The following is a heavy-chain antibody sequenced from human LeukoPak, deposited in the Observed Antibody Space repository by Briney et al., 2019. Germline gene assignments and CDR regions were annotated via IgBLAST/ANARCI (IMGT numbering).Heavy chain of an antibody. D-gene: IGHD2-15*01. V-gene: IGHV1-18*01. CDR1: GYTFTSYG. Sequence: GASVKVSCKASGYTFTSYGISWVRQAPGQGLEWMGWISAYNGNTNYAQKLQGRVTMTTDTSTSTAYMELRSLRSDDTAVYYCARDCSGGSCYLYSDYWGQGTLVTVSS. J-gene: IGHJ4*02. CDR3: ARDCSGGSCYLYSDY. CDR2: ISAYNGNT.